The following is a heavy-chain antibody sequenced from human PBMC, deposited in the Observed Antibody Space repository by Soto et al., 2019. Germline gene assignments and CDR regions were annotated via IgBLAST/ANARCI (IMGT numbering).Heavy chain of an antibody. V-gene: IGHV3-11*01. J-gene: IGHJ4*02. Sequence: GGSLRLSCAVSGFNFRNYYMSWARQAPGKGLEWISYIGDSGSPIYYADSVRGRFTTSRDNAKNSLYLQMNRLRAEDTAVYYCARFSDWLISYSFDYWGQGALVTVSS. CDR2: IGDSGSPI. CDR3: ARFSDWLISYSFDY. D-gene: IGHD3-9*01. CDR1: GFNFRNYY.